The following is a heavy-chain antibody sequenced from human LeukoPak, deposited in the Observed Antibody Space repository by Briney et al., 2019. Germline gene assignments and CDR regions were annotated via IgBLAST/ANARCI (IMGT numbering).Heavy chain of an antibody. V-gene: IGHV4-31*03. J-gene: IGHJ4*02. CDR3: ARAVSSGVSHFDY. Sequence: PSETLSLTCTVSGGSISSGGYYWSWIRQHPGKGLEWIGYIYYSGSTYYNPSLKSRVTISVDTSKNQFSLELSSVTAADTAVYYCARAVSSGVSHFDYWGQGTLVTVSS. D-gene: IGHD6-19*01. CDR2: IYYSGST. CDR1: GGSISSGGYY.